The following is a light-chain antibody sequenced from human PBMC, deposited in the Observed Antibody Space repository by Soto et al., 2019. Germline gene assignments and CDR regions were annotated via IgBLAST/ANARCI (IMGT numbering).Light chain of an antibody. Sequence: DIQLTQSPSFLSASVGDRVTITCRASQGIGSNLAWYQQKPGKVPTLLIYAASTLQSGVPSRFSGSGSGTEFTLTITSLQPEDFATYYCQQLNNNPLTFGGGTKVDIK. CDR1: QGIGSN. CDR3: QQLNNNPLT. J-gene: IGKJ4*01. V-gene: IGKV1-9*01. CDR2: AAS.